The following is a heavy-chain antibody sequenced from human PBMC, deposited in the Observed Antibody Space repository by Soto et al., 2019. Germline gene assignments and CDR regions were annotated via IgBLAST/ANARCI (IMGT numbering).Heavy chain of an antibody. CDR2: IYYSGST. J-gene: IGHJ6*02. CDR1: GDSISRCY. V-gene: IGHV4-59*01. Sequence: SETMSLNCPVSGDSISRCYWSWIRQHPGKGLEWIGYIYYSGSTNYNPSLKSRVTISVDTSKNQFSLKLSSVTAADTAVYYCARQMRGATISIYYYGMDVWGQGTTVTVSS. D-gene: IGHD5-12*01. CDR3: ARQMRGATISIYYYGMDV.